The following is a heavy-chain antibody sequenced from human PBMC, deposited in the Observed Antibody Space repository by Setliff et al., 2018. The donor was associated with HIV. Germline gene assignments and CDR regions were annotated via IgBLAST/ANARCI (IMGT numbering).Heavy chain of an antibody. Sequence: GGSLRLSCAASGFTFSSAWMGWVRQAPAKGLEWLCYISSSGTTTYYGDSVKGRFTISRDNAKNSVHLQMNSLRVEDTAVYFCAAQGVLWGQGTQVTVSS. CDR2: ISSSGTTT. CDR1: GFTFSSAW. V-gene: IGHV3-48*03. J-gene: IGHJ4*02. CDR3: AAQGVL.